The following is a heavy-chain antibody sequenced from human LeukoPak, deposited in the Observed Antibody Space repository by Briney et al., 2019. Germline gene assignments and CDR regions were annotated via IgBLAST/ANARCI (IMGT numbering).Heavy chain of an antibody. V-gene: IGHV3-48*03. Sequence: PGGSLRLSCAASGFTFSSYEMNWVRQAPGKGLEWVSYISSSGSTIYYADSVKGRFTISRDNAKNSLYLQMNSLRAEDTALYYCAKGSGYIKGKDYYYMDVWGKGTTVTVSS. CDR1: GFTFSSYE. CDR3: AKGSGYIKGKDYYYMDV. J-gene: IGHJ6*03. D-gene: IGHD3-3*01. CDR2: ISSSGSTI.